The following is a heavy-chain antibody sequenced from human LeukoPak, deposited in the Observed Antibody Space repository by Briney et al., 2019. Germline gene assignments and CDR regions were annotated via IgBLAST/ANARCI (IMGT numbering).Heavy chain of an antibody. CDR1: GGSISSSSYY. V-gene: IGHV4-39*07. J-gene: IGHJ4*02. CDR2: IYYSGST. D-gene: IGHD5-18*01. CDR3: ARDGRIQLWLNYPFDY. Sequence: SETLSLTCTVSGGSISSSSYYWGWIRQPPGKGLEWIGSIYYSGSTYYNPSLKSRVTISVDTSKNQFSLKLSSVTAADTAVYYCARDGRIQLWLNYPFDYWGQGTLDTVSS.